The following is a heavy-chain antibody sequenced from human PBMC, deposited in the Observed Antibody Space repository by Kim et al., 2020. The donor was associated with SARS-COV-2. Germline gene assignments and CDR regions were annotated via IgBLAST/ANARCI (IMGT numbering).Heavy chain of an antibody. V-gene: IGHV3-23*01. CDR2: ISGSGGTT. J-gene: IGHJ4*02. CDR1: GFTFRSHA. CDR3: AKRYCSGGTCYSIDY. D-gene: IGHD2-15*01. Sequence: GGSLRLSCAASGFTFRSHAMNWVRQAPGKGLEWVSGISGSGGTTNYADSVKGRFTISRDNSKNTLYLQMYSLRAEDTAVYYCAKRYCSGGTCYSIDYWGQGTLVTVSS.